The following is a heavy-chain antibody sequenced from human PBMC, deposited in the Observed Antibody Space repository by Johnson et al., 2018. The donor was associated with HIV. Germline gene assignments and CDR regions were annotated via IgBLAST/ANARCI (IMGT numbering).Heavy chain of an antibody. V-gene: IGHV3-11*01. CDR3: AKADDILTGYYKGFDAFDV. Sequence: QMLLVESGGGLVKPGGSLRLSCAASGFTFSDYYMSWIRQAPGKGLEWVSYISSSGSTIYYADSVKGRFTISRDNSKSTLFLQMNSLRAEDTAAYYCAKADDILTGYYKGFDAFDVWGQGTMVSVS. D-gene: IGHD3-9*01. CDR1: GFTFSDYY. CDR2: ISSSGSTI. J-gene: IGHJ3*01.